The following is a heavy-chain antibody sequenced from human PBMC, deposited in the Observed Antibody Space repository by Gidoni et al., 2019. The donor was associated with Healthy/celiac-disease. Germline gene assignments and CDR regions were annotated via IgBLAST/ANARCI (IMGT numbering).Heavy chain of an antibody. CDR1: GFTFSNAW. J-gene: IGHJ1*01. CDR2: IKRKTEGGTT. D-gene: IGHD3-22*01. V-gene: IGHV3-15*01. Sequence: EVQLVESGGGLVKPGGSLRLSCAASGFTFSNAWMSWVRQAPGKGLEWVGRIKRKTEGGTTANAAPVKGRFTISRDDSKNTLYLKMNSLKTENTAVYYCTTGYYYDSSGYYYVAEYFQHWGQGTLVTVSS. CDR3: TTGYYYDSSGYYYVAEYFQH.